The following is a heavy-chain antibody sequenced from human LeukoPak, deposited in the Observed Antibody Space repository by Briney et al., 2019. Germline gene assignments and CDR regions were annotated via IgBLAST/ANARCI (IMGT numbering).Heavy chain of an antibody. CDR1: GFTFSSSA. CDR3: AKQLGYCSDGSFYCPY. CDR2: ISNNGGYT. D-gene: IGHD2-15*01. Sequence: GGSLRLSCAASGFTFSSSAMSWVRQAPGKGLEWVSAISNNGGYTYYADSVQGRFTISRDNSKSTLCLQMNSLRAEDTAVYYCAKQLGYCSDGSFYCPYWGQGTLV. V-gene: IGHV3-23*01. J-gene: IGHJ4*02.